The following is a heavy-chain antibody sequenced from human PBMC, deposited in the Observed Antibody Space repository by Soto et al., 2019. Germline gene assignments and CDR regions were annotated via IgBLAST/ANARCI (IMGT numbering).Heavy chain of an antibody. CDR1: GGSISSYY. V-gene: IGHV4-59*01. J-gene: IGHJ6*02. CDR3: ARDRTIVATTSYYGMDV. D-gene: IGHD5-12*01. CDR2: IYYSGST. Sequence: PSETLSLTCTVSGGSISSYYWSWIRQPPGKGLEWIGYIYYSGSTNYNPSLKSRVTISVDTSKNQFSLKLSSVTAADTAVYYCARDRTIVATTSYYGMDVWGQGTTVTVSS.